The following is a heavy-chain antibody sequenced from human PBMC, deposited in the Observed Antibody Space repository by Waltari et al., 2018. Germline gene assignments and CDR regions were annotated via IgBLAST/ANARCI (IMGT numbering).Heavy chain of an antibody. J-gene: IGHJ2*01. CDR2: MYYTGST. Sequence: QVQLQESGPGLVKPSEPLSLTCTVSGASISSYYWSWIRQSPGQGLEWIGHMYYTGSTNYNPSLKSRVTISVDTSKKQFSLKLSSMTAADTAVYYCARDHLEVIISTTDWYFDLWGRGTLVTVSS. V-gene: IGHV4-59*01. CDR3: ARDHLEVIISTTDWYFDL. CDR1: GASISSYY. D-gene: IGHD3-22*01.